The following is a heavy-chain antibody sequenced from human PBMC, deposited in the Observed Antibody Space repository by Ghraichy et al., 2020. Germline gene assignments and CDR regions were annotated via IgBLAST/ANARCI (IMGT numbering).Heavy chain of an antibody. Sequence: GVLNISCAASGFTFSSYAMSWVRQAPGKGLEWVSAISGSGGSTYYADSVKGRFTISRDNSKNTLYLQMNSLRAEDTAVYYCAKVFTVVTFLDAFDIWGQGTMVTVSS. J-gene: IGHJ3*02. CDR1: GFTFSSYA. CDR2: ISGSGGST. D-gene: IGHD4-23*01. V-gene: IGHV3-23*01. CDR3: AKVFTVVTFLDAFDI.